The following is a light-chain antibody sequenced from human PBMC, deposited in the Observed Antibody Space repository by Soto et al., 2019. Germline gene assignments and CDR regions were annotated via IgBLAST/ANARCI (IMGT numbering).Light chain of an antibody. J-gene: IGLJ2*01. CDR3: SSDTSSQV. V-gene: IGLV2-14*01. Sequence: QSALTQPASVSGSPGQSITISCTGTSSDVGGYNYVSWYQQHPGKAPKLMIYDVSNRPSGVSNRFSGSKSGNTASLTISGLQAEDEADYYCSSDTSSQVFGGGTKLTVL. CDR1: SSDVGGYNY. CDR2: DVS.